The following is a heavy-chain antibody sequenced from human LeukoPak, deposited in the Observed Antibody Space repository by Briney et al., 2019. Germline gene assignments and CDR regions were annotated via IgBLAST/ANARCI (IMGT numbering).Heavy chain of an antibody. Sequence: QPGRSLRLSCAASGFTFDDYAMHWVRQAPGKGLEWVSGISWNSGSIGYADSVKGRFTISRDNAKNSLYLQMNSLRAEDTAVYYCARAGSRYDSSGYESWGQGTLVTVSS. J-gene: IGHJ5*02. CDR3: ARAGSRYDSSGYES. D-gene: IGHD3-22*01. V-gene: IGHV3-9*01. CDR1: GFTFDDYA. CDR2: ISWNSGSI.